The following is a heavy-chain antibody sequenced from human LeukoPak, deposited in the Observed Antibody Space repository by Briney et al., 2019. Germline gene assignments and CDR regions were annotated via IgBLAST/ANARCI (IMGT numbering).Heavy chain of an antibody. CDR3: ARSHDFWSGSDNWFDP. CDR2: IYTNGST. V-gene: IGHV4-61*02. Sequence: SQTLSLTCTVSGGSTSSGFYYWSWIRQPAGEGLEWIGRIYTNGSTNYSPFLKSRVTISIDTSKNQFSLKLSSVTAADTAVYYCARSHDFWSGSDNWFDPCGQGTLVTVSS. J-gene: IGHJ5*02. CDR1: GGSTSSGFYY. D-gene: IGHD3-3*01.